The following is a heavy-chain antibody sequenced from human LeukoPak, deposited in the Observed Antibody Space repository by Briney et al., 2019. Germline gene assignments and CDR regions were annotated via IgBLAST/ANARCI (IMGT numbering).Heavy chain of an antibody. D-gene: IGHD1-14*01. CDR1: GFTFSSYA. CDR3: ARGGGITEPLDY. CDR2: ISYDGSNK. V-gene: IGHV3-30-3*01. Sequence: PGGSLRLSCAASGFTFSSYAMHWVRQAPGKGLEWVAVISYDGSNKYYADSVKGRFTISRDNSKNTLYLQMNSLRAEDTAVYYCARGGGITEPLDYWGQGTLVTVSS. J-gene: IGHJ4*02.